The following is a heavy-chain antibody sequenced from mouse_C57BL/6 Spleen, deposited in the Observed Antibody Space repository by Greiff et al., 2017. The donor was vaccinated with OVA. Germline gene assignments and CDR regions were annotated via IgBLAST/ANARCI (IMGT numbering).Heavy chain of an antibody. V-gene: IGHV1-64*01. CDR3: ARERDGYYD. J-gene: IGHJ2*01. CDR1: GYTFTSYW. CDR2: IHPNSGST. D-gene: IGHD2-3*01. Sequence: LVESGAELVKPGASVKLSCKASGYTFTSYWMHWVKQRPGHGLEWIGMIHPNSGSTNYNEKFKSKATLTVDKSSSTAYMQLSSLTSEDSAVYYCARERDGYYDWGQGTTLTVSS.